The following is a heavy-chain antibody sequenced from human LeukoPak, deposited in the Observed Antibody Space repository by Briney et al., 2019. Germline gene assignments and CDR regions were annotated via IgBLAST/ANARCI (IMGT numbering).Heavy chain of an antibody. J-gene: IGHJ4*02. V-gene: IGHV3-30*02. CDR2: IRYDGSNK. Sequence: GGSLRLSCAASGFTFSSYGMHWVRQAPGKGLEWVAFIRYDGSNKYYADSVKGRFTISRDNSKNTLYLQMNSLRAEDTALYYCARAPPERFGDQNFDYWGQGTLVTVSS. CDR3: ARAPPERFGDQNFDY. D-gene: IGHD3-10*01. CDR1: GFTFSSYG.